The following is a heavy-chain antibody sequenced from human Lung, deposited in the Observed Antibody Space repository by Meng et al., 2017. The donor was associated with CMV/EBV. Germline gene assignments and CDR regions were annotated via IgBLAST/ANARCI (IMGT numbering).Heavy chain of an antibody. CDR3: AREVGGRLYYYYGMDV. Sequence: SVXVSXKASGGNLNSYGISWVRQAPGQGLEWMGGIIPIPGTTNYAQKFQGRVTITTDESTSTVYMELSSLTSEDTAVYYCAREVGGRLYYYYGMDVWGQGXTVTVSS. D-gene: IGHD1-26*01. CDR2: IIPIPGTT. V-gene: IGHV1-69*05. CDR1: GGNLNSYG. J-gene: IGHJ6*02.